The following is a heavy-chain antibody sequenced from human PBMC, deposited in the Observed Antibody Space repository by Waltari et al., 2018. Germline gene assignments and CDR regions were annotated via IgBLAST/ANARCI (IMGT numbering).Heavy chain of an antibody. J-gene: IGHJ4*02. CDR2: IYYSGST. CDR1: GGSISRSS. CDR3: ARGVAARPPFDY. D-gene: IGHD6-6*01. Sequence: QVQLQEAGPGLVTPSETLSLTCTVAGGSISRSSWSGIRQPPGKGLEWIGYIYYSGSTNYNPSLKSRVTISVDTSKNQFSLKLSSVTAADTAVYYCARGVAARPPFDYWDQGTLVTVSS. V-gene: IGHV4-59*01.